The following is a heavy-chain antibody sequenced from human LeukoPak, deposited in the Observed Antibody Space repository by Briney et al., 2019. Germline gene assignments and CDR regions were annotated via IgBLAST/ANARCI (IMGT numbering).Heavy chain of an antibody. J-gene: IGHJ6*03. CDR1: GYTFTSYG. V-gene: IGHV1-18*01. D-gene: IGHD6-13*01. CDR3: AILPYSSSWSNAGDYYYYMDV. Sequence: GASVKVSCKASGYTFTSYGISWVRQAPGQGLEWMGWISAYNGNTNYAQKLQGRVTMTTDTSTSTAYMELRSLRSDDTAVYYCAILPYSSSWSNAGDYYYYMDVWGKGTTVTVSS. CDR2: ISAYNGNT.